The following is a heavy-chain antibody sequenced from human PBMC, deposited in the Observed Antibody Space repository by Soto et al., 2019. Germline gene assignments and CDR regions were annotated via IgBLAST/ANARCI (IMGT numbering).Heavy chain of an antibody. CDR1: GGSIISSDFY. V-gene: IGHV4-39*01. CDR2: IFYLGSS. CDR3: ARHSLALRKNNWFDP. D-gene: IGHD3-3*02. J-gene: IGHJ5*02. Sequence: SETLSLTCTVSGGSIISSDFYWGWVRQPPGKGLEWVGSIFYLGSSYYNPSLKSRVTMSVDTSKNQFSLRLRSVTAADTALYFCARHSLALRKNNWFDPWGQGIMVTVSS.